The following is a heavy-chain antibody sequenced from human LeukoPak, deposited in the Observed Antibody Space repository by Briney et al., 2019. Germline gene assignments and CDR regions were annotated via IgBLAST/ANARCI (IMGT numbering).Heavy chain of an antibody. V-gene: IGHV3-13*01. D-gene: IGHD3-22*01. J-gene: IGHJ6*03. CDR1: GFTFSSYD. CDR3: ARGTSTYYYDSSGHSMDV. CDR2: IGTAGDT. Sequence: GGSLRLSYAASGFTFSSYDMHWVRQATGKGLEWVSAIGTAGDTYYPGSVKGRFTISRENAKNSLYLQMNSLRAGDTAGYYCARGTSTYYYDSSGHSMDVWGKGTTVTVSS.